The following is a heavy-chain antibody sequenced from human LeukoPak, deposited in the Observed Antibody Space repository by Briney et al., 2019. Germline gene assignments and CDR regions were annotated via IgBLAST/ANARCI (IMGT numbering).Heavy chain of an antibody. J-gene: IGHJ1*01. CDR1: GGSISSYY. V-gene: IGHV4-59*01. CDR3: AEFRYFEYFQH. Sequence: SETLSLTCTVSGGSISSYYWSWIRQPPVKGLEWIGYIYYSGSTNYNPSLKSRVTISVDTSKNQFSLKLSSVTAADTAVYYCAEFRYFEYFQHWGQGTLVTVSS. D-gene: IGHD3-9*01. CDR2: IYYSGST.